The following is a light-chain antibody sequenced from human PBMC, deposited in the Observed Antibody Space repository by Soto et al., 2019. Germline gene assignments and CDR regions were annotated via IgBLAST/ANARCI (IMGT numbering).Light chain of an antibody. CDR1: QSVSSN. V-gene: IGKV3-15*01. Sequence: EIVMTQSPATLSVSPGERATLSCRASQSVSSNLAWYQQKPGQAPRLLIYGASTRATGIPARFSGSGSGTDFTLTISNLQAEDVAVYYCQQYLSIPTFGQGTRLEIK. CDR3: QQYLSIPT. CDR2: GAS. J-gene: IGKJ5*01.